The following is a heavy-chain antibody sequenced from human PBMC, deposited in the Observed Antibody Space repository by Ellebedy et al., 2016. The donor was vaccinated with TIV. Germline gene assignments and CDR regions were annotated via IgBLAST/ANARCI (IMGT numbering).Heavy chain of an antibody. D-gene: IGHD3-10*01. Sequence: GESLKISCAASGFTFDDYAMHWVRQAPGKGLEWVSLISGDGGSTYYADSVKGRFTISRDNSKNTLYLQMGSLRAEDMAVYYCARGGGGLWFGEVWFDPWGQGTLVTVSS. CDR2: ISGDGGST. J-gene: IGHJ5*02. V-gene: IGHV3-43*02. CDR3: ARGGGGLWFGEVWFDP. CDR1: GFTFDDYA.